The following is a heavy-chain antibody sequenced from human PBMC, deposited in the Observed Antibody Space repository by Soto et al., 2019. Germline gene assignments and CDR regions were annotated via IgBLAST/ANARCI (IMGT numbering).Heavy chain of an antibody. CDR1: GGIFSDFS. CDR2: ISAYNGNT. D-gene: IGHD6-6*01. Sequence: ASVKVSCKASGGIFSDFSFSWVRQAPGQGLEWMGWISAYNGNTNYAQKLQGRVTMTTDTSTSTAYMELRSLRSDDTAVYYCARDKQTRRSSPRPAQFPPVYWGQG. CDR3: ARDKQTRRSSPRPAQFPPVY. V-gene: IGHV1-18*01. J-gene: IGHJ4*02.